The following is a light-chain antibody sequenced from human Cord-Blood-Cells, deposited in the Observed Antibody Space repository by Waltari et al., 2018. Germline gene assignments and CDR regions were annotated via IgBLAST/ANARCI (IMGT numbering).Light chain of an antibody. CDR2: KDS. Sequence: SYELTQPPSVSVSPGQTARITCSGDALPKQYAYWYQQKPGQAPVLVIYKDSERPSGIPERFSRSSSGTTVTLTISGVQAEDEADYYCQSADSSGTPWVFGGGTKLTVL. CDR1: ALPKQY. CDR3: QSADSSGTPWV. J-gene: IGLJ3*02. V-gene: IGLV3-25*03.